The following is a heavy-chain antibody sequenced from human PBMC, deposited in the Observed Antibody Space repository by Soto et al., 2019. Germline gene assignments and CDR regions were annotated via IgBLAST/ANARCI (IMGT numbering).Heavy chain of an antibody. D-gene: IGHD2-15*01. CDR2: ISAYNGNT. CDR1: GHTFTSYG. V-gene: IGHV1-18*01. CDR3: ARALYCSGGSCYFDY. Sequence: QVQLVQSGAEVVKPGASVRVSCKTSGHTFTSYGFTWVRQAPGQGLEWMGWISAYNGNTNYAQKFQGRVTMTTDTSTSTAYMELTSLRSDDTAVYYCARALYCSGGSCYFDYWCQGTLVTVSS. J-gene: IGHJ4*02.